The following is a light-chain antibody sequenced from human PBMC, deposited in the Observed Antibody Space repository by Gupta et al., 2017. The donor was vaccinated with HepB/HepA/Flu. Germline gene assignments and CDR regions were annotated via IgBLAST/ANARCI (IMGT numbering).Light chain of an antibody. CDR1: SSNIGNNY. J-gene: IGLJ3*02. Sequence: QSVLTQPPSVSAAPGQKVTISCSGSSSNIGNNYVSWYQQLPGTAPKLLIYDNNKRPSGIPDRCSGSKAGTSATLGITGLQTGDEADYYCGTWDSSLSKWVFGGGTKLTVL. V-gene: IGLV1-51*01. CDR3: GTWDSSLSKWV. CDR2: DNN.